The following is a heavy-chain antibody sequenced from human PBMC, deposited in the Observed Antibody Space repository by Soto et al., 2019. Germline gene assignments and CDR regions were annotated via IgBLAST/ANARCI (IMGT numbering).Heavy chain of an antibody. V-gene: IGHV4-30-4*01. CDR1: DVSISSGYYY. CDR2: IYYSVST. CDR3: ARAKSGYYDYVWGSYRTFAFDY. J-gene: IGHJ4*02. Sequence: SAPLSVTCRVADVSISSGYYYWRWIRPPPGKGLEWIVYIYYSVSTYYNPSLKSRVTISVYTSKNQFSLKLSSVTAADTAVYYCARAKSGYYDYVWGSYRTFAFDYWGQGTLVTVS. D-gene: IGHD3-16*02.